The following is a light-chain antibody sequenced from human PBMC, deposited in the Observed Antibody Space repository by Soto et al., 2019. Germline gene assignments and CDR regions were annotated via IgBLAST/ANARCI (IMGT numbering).Light chain of an antibody. V-gene: IGKV1-5*01. CDR1: QSISSW. CDR3: QQYNSYPGT. Sequence: DIQMTQSPSTLSASVGDRVTITCRASQSISSWLAWYQQKQGQAPKLLIYDASSLESGVPSRFSGSGSGTEFTLTISSLQPDDFATYYCQQYNSYPGTFGQGTKVEIK. J-gene: IGKJ1*01. CDR2: DAS.